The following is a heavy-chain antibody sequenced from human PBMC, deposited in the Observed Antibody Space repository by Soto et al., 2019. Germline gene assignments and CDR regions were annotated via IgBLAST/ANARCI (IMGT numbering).Heavy chain of an antibody. CDR2: FDPEDGET. CDR1: GYTLTELS. CDR3: ATAQRNSGYDQRGYFDY. J-gene: IGHJ4*02. Sequence: EASVKVSCKVSGYTLTELSMHWVRQAPGKGLEWMGGFDPEDGETIYAQKFQGRVTMTEDTSTDTAYMELSSLRSEDTAVYYCATAQRNSGYDQRGYFDYWGQGTLVTVSS. V-gene: IGHV1-24*01. D-gene: IGHD5-12*01.